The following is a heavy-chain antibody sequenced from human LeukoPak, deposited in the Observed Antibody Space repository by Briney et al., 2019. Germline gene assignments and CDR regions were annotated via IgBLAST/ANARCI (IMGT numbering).Heavy chain of an antibody. Sequence: GESLKISCKGSGYSFSSYWIGCVRQMPGKGLEWVGIVYPGDSETRYSPSFQGQVTISADKSITTAYLQWSSLKAADTAMYYCAVAVSNFDYWGQGTLVTVSS. V-gene: IGHV5-51*01. CDR1: GYSFSSYW. CDR3: AVAVSNFDY. J-gene: IGHJ4*02. CDR2: VYPGDSET. D-gene: IGHD2-15*01.